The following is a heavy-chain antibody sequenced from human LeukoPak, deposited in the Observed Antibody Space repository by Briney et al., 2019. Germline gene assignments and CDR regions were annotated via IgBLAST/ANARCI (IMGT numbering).Heavy chain of an antibody. CDR2: IDGSSTYI. D-gene: IGHD3-3*01. CDR3: TKTPLSGYYFDL. V-gene: IGHV3-21*01. Sequence: GGSLRLSCVASGLAFTTYSMNRVRQAPGQGLEWVASIDGSSTYIFYADSLKGRFTITRDNAKNSLYLQMDSLRADDTALYYCTKTPLSGYYFDLWGQGTMVTVSS. CDR1: GLAFTTYS. J-gene: IGHJ4*02.